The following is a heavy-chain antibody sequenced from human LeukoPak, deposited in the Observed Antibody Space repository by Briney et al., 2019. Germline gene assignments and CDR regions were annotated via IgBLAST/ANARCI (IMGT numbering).Heavy chain of an antibody. CDR3: ARRNERERGYSYGFGYYGMDV. J-gene: IGHJ6*02. CDR2: IYYSGST. D-gene: IGHD5-18*01. Sequence: PSETLSLTCTVSGGSISSSSYYWGWIRQPPGKGLEWIGNIYYSGSTYYNPSLKSRVTISVDTSKNQFSLKLSSVTAADTAVYYCARRNERERGYSYGFGYYGMDVWGQGTTVTVSS. CDR1: GGSISSSSYY. V-gene: IGHV4-39*07.